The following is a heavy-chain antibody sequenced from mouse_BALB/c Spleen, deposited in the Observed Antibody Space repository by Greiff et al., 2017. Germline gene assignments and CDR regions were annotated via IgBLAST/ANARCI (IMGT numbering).Heavy chain of an antibody. CDR2: IWAGGST. V-gene: IGHV2-9*02. CDR1: GFSLTSYG. Sequence: VKLMESGPGLVAPSQSLSITCTVSGFSLTSYGVHWVRQPPGKGLEWLGVIWAGGSTNYNSALMSRLSISKDNSKSQVFLKMNSLQTDDTAMYYCARSARRGYAMDYWGQGTSVTVSS. J-gene: IGHJ4*01. CDR3: ARSARRGYAMDY. D-gene: IGHD1-2*01.